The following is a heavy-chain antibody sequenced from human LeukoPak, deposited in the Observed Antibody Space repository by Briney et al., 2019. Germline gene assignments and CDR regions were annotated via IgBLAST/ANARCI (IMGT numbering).Heavy chain of an antibody. CDR3: ARGGCSGGSCYNWFDP. J-gene: IGHJ5*02. Sequence: GESLKISCKGSGYNFTNYWIGWVRQMPGKGLEWMGIIYPGDSDTTYSPSFQGQVTISADKSISTAYLQWSSLKASDTAMYYCARGGCSGGSCYNWFDPWGQGTLVTVSS. CDR1: GYNFTNYW. D-gene: IGHD2-15*01. V-gene: IGHV5-51*01. CDR2: IYPGDSDT.